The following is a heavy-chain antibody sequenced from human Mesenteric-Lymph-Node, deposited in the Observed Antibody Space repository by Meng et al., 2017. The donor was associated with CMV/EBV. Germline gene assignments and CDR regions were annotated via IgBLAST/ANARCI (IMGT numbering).Heavy chain of an antibody. V-gene: IGHV3-30-3*01. CDR1: GFTFNVHA. D-gene: IGHD2-2*01. CDR3: AKVGYCSTTSCSLGAFDT. Sequence: GESLKISCAASGFTFNVHAMHWVRQAPGKGLEWLSLISDEGSLKYYADSVKGRLTLSRDNSKNTLYLQMNSLRAEDTAVYYCAKVGYCSTTSCSLGAFDTWGQGTMVTVSS. J-gene: IGHJ3*02. CDR2: ISDEGSLK.